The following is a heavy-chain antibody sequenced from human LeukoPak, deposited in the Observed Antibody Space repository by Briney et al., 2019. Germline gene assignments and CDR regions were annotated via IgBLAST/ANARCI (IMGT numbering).Heavy chain of an antibody. CDR2: ISAYNGNT. D-gene: IGHD2-15*01. J-gene: IGHJ4*02. Sequence: ASVKVSCKASGYTFTGYGISWVRQAPGQGLEWMGWISAYNGNTNYAQKLQGRVTMTTDTSTSTAYMELRSLRSDDTAVYYCARDQFPDIVVVVAAKPPDYWGQGTLVTVSS. V-gene: IGHV1-18*01. CDR3: ARDQFPDIVVVVAAKPPDY. CDR1: GYTFTGYG.